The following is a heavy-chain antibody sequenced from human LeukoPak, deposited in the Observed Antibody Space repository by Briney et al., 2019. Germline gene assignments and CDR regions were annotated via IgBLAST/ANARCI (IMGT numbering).Heavy chain of an antibody. J-gene: IGHJ4*02. Sequence: ASVKVSCKASGYTFTGYYMHWERQAPGQGLEWMGWINPNSGGTNYAQKFQGRVTMTRDTSISTAYMELSRLRSDDTAVYYCHGPFGESPFDYWGQGTLVTVSS. D-gene: IGHD3-10*01. CDR2: INPNSGGT. CDR3: HGPFGESPFDY. CDR1: GYTFTGYY. V-gene: IGHV1-2*02.